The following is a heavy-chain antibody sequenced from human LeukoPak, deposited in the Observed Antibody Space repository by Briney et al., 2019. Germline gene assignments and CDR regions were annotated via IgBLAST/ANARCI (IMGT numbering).Heavy chain of an antibody. D-gene: IGHD3-3*01. V-gene: IGHV1-8*01. CDR3: ARGPGYDFWSGASLAFDP. CDR1: GYTFTSYD. CDR2: MNPNSGNT. Sequence: GASVKVSCKASGYTFTSYDINWVRQATGQGLEWMGWMNPNSGNTGYARKFQGRVTMTRNTSISTAYMELSSLRSEDTAVYYCARGPGYDFWSGASLAFDPWGQGTLVAVSS. J-gene: IGHJ5*02.